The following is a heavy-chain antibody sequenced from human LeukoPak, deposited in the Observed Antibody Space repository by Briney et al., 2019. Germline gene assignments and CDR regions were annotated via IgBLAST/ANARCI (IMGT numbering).Heavy chain of an antibody. D-gene: IGHD3-22*01. J-gene: IGHJ6*03. CDR3: ARGSGYYDSSGEVYYMDV. CDR1: GYSISSGYY. CDR2: IYHSGST. Sequence: PSETLSLTCTVSGYSISSGYYWGWIRQPPGKGLEWIGSIYHSGSTYYNPSLKSRVTISVDTSKNQFSLKLSSVTAADTAVYYCARGSGYYDSSGEVYYMDVWGKGTTVTVSS. V-gene: IGHV4-38-2*02.